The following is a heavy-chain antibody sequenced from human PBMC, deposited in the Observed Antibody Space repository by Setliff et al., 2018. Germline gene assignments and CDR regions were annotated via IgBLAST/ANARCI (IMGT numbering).Heavy chain of an antibody. D-gene: IGHD5-12*01. CDR3: ARYQAATMLNY. J-gene: IGHJ4*02. CDR2: IFNSGST. V-gene: IGHV4-39*01. Sequence: SETLSLTCTVPGDSFSSSSSYYWGWIRQPPGKGLEWIGTIFNSGSTFYSPSLKSRVTMSVDTSKNQLSLEVTSVTAADTAAYYFARYQAATMLNYWGQGTLVTVSS. CDR1: GDSFSSSSSYY.